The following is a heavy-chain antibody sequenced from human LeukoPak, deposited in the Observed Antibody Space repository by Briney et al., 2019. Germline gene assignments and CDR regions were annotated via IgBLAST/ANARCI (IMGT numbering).Heavy chain of an antibody. J-gene: IGHJ3*02. CDR2: INPNSGGT. V-gene: IGHV1-2*02. CDR1: GYTFTGYY. Sequence: ASVKVSCKASGYTFTGYYRHWVRQAPGQGLEWMGWINPNSGGTNYAQKFQGRVTMTRDTSISTAYMELSRLRSDDTAVHYCARDNDGGWGDDYVGLNAFDIWGQGTMVTVSS. CDR3: ARDNDGGWGDDYVGLNAFDI. D-gene: IGHD4-17*01.